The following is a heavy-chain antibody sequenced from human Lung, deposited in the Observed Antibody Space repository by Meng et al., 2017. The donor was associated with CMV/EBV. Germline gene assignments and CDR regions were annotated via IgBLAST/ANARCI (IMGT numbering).Heavy chain of an antibody. CDR2: VSPNSGDT. Sequence: ASGYTFNNHVVNWVRRATGQGLEWMGLVSPNSGDTGSAQKFQARLAITPNTAISTAYMGLTSLTSEDTAVYYCARGGGLRHWSWVDSWGQGTLVTVSS. V-gene: IGHV1-8*03. J-gene: IGHJ4*02. CDR3: ARGGGLRHWSWVDS. CDR1: GYTFNNHV. D-gene: IGHD3-10*01.